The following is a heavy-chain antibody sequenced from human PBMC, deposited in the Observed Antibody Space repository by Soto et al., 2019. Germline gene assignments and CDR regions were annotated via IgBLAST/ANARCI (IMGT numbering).Heavy chain of an antibody. CDR2: ISYDGSNK. Sequence: GGSLRLSCAASGFTFSSYGMHWVRQAPGKGLEWVAVISYDGSNKYYADSVKGRFTISRDNSKNTLYLQMNSLRAEDTAVYYCAKESYSSSWQPGGNYWGQGTLVTVSS. J-gene: IGHJ4*02. CDR1: GFTFSSYG. CDR3: AKESYSSSWQPGGNY. V-gene: IGHV3-30*18. D-gene: IGHD6-13*01.